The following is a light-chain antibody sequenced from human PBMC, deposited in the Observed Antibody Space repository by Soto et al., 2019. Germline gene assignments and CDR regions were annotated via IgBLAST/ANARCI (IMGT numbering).Light chain of an antibody. Sequence: QAVVTQPPSVSAAPGQKVTISCSGSSSNIGNNYVSWYQQLPGTAPKLLIYDNNKRPSGIPDRFSGSKSGTSATLGITGLQTGDEADYYCGTWDSSLSAYVFGTGTKHTVL. J-gene: IGLJ1*01. CDR1: SSNIGNNY. CDR3: GTWDSSLSAYV. V-gene: IGLV1-51*01. CDR2: DNN.